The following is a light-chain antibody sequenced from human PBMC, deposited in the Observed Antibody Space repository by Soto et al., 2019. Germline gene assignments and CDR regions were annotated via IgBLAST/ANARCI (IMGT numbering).Light chain of an antibody. CDR1: SSDVGGYNY. CDR3: CSYAGSYTYV. Sequence: QSALTQPRSVSGSPGQSVTLSCPGNSSDVGGYNYVSWYQQHPGKAPKLMIYDVSKRPSGVPDRFSGSKSGNTASLTISGLQAEDEADYYCCSYAGSYTYVFGTGTKLTVL. CDR2: DVS. V-gene: IGLV2-11*01. J-gene: IGLJ1*01.